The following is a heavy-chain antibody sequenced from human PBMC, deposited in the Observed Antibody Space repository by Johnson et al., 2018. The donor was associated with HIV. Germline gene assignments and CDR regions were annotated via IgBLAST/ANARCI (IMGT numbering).Heavy chain of an antibody. J-gene: IGHJ3*02. D-gene: IGHD3-10*01. V-gene: IGHV3-11*04. Sequence: QVQLVESGGGLVKPGGSLRLSCAASGFRFSDYYMSWIRQAPGKGLEWVSSISGRGTNIYYADSVKGRFTISRDNAKKSLFLQRNSLRAEDTAVYDCARASYYYGSADIWGQGTMVTVSS. CDR3: ARASYYYGSADI. CDR2: ISGRGTNI. CDR1: GFRFSDYY.